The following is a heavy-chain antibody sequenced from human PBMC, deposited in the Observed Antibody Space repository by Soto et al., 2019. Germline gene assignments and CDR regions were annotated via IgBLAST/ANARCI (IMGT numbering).Heavy chain of an antibody. D-gene: IGHD2-15*01. CDR2: IWYDGSNK. V-gene: IGHV3-33*01. CDR1: GFTFSSYG. CDR3: ARPSTTCSGGSCYDPYYYYGMDV. Sequence: QVQLVESGGGVVQPGRSLRLSCAASGFTFSSYGMHWVRQAPGKGLEWVAVIWYDGSNKYYADSVKGRFTIPRDNSKNTLYLQMNSLRAEDTAVYYCARPSTTCSGGSCYDPYYYYGMDVWGQGTTVTVSS. J-gene: IGHJ6*02.